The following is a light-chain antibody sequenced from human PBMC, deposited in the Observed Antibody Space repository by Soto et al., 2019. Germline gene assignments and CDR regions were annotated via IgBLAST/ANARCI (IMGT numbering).Light chain of an antibody. J-gene: IGKJ4*01. V-gene: IGKV1-5*01. CDR2: DAS. CDR3: QKYDNYPLT. CDR1: QSVGSW. Sequence: DIQMTQSPSTLSASVGDRFTISCLASQSVGSWLAWHQQKPGKAPKFLIYDASTLESGVPSRFSGSGSGTEFTLTISSLQPDDFATYYCQKYDNYPLTCGGGNKGDIK.